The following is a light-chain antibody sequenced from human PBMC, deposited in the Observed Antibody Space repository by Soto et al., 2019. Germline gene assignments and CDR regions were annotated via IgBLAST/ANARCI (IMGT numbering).Light chain of an antibody. CDR1: QSVSSY. CDR3: QQYNNWPPWT. Sequence: ELVLTQSPATLSLSPGERATLSCRASQSVSSYLAWYQQKPGQAPRLLIYDASNRATGIPARFSGSGSGTEFTLTISSLQSEDFAVYYCQQYNNWPPWTFGQGTKV. V-gene: IGKV3-11*01. J-gene: IGKJ1*01. CDR2: DAS.